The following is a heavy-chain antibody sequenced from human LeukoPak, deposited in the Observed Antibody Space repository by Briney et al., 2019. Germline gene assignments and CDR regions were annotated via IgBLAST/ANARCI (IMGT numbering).Heavy chain of an antibody. J-gene: IGHJ3*02. V-gene: IGHV4-39*07. CDR1: GGSISSSSYY. D-gene: IGHD1-26*01. CDR3: ARADGYSGSYYAFDI. CDR2: IYYSGST. Sequence: SETLSLTCTVSGGSISSSSYYWGWIRQPPGKGLEWIGSIYYSGSTNYNPSLKSRVTISVDTSKNQFSLKLSSVTAADTAVYYCARADGYSGSYYAFDIWGQGTMVTVSS.